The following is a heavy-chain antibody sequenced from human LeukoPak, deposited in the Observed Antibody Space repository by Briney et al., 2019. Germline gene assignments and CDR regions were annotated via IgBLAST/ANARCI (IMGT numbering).Heavy chain of an antibody. V-gene: IGHV4-61*02. J-gene: IGHJ4*02. CDR3: ARDPKYYYDSSGSDVGY. D-gene: IGHD3-22*01. CDR2: IYTSGST. Sequence: SETLSLTCTVSGGSISSGSYYWSWIRQPAGKGLEWIGRIYTSGSTNYNPSLKSRVTISVDTSKNQFSLKLSSVTAADTAVYYCARDPKYYYDSSGSDVGYWGQGTLVTVSS. CDR1: GGSISSGSYY.